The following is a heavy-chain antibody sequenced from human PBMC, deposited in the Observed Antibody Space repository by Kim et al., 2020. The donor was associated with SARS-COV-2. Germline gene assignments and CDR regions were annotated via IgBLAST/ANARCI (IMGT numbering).Heavy chain of an antibody. Sequence: SETLSLTCAVYGGSFSGYYWSWIRQPPGKGLEWIGEINHSGSTNYNPSLKSRVTISVDTSKNQFSLKLSSVTAADTAVYYCAREAGGSGSYYPFDYWGQGTLVTVSS. CDR2: INHSGST. CDR3: AREAGGSGSYYPFDY. CDR1: GGSFSGYY. V-gene: IGHV4-34*01. D-gene: IGHD3-10*01. J-gene: IGHJ4*02.